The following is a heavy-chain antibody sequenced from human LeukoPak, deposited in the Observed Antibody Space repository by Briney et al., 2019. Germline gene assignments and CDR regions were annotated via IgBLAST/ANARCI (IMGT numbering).Heavy chain of an antibody. J-gene: IGHJ3*02. CDR3: ARANQNVLRFLEWLSAFDI. D-gene: IGHD3-3*01. V-gene: IGHV4-38-2*01. CDR2: IYHSGST. Sequence: SETLSLTCAVSGYSISSGYYWGWIRQPPGKGLEWIGSIYHSGSTYYNPSLKSRVTISVDTSKNQCSLKLSSVTAADTAVYYCARANQNVLRFLEWLSAFDIWGQGTMVTVSS. CDR1: GYSISSGYY.